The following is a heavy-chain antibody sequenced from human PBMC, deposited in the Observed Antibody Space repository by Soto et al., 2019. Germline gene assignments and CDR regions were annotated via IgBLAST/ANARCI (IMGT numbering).Heavy chain of an antibody. D-gene: IGHD1-26*01. CDR2: IIPIFGTA. J-gene: IGHJ4*02. V-gene: IGHV1-69*13. Sequence: SVKVSCKASGGTFSSYAISWVRQAPGQGLEWMGGIIPIFGTANYAQKFQGRVTITADESTSTAYMELSSLRSEDTAVYYCATRPPTPRGSYDDYWGQGALVTVSS. CDR1: GGTFSSYA. CDR3: ATRPPTPRGSYDDY.